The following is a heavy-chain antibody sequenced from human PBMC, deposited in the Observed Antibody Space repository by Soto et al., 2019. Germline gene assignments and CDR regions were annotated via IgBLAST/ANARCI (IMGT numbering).Heavy chain of an antibody. D-gene: IGHD5-12*01. V-gene: IGHV3-30-3*01. Sequence: PGGSLRLSCAASGFTFSSYAMHWVRQAPGKGLEWVAVISYDGSNKYYADSVKGRFTISRDNSKNTLYLQMNSLRAEDTAVYYCARDSTVDAPFDYWGQGTLVTVSS. CDR1: GFTFSSYA. J-gene: IGHJ4*02. CDR3: ARDSTVDAPFDY. CDR2: ISYDGSNK.